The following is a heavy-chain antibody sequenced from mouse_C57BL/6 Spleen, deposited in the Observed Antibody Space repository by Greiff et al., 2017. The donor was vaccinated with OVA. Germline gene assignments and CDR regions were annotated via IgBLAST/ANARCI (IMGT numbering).Heavy chain of an antibody. CDR1: GFTFSDYY. Sequence: EVKPVESGGGLVQPGGSLKLSCAASGFTFSDYYMYWVRQTPEKRLEWVAYISNGGGGTYYPDTVKGRFTISRDTAKNTLYLQMSRLKSEDTASYYGARSGNHWYFDVWGKGTTVTVSS. CDR3: ARSGNHWYFDV. J-gene: IGHJ1*03. V-gene: IGHV5-12*01. CDR2: ISNGGGGT. D-gene: IGHD1-3*01.